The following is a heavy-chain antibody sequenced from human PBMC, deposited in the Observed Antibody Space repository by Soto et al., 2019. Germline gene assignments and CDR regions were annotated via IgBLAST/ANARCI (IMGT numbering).Heavy chain of an antibody. V-gene: IGHV3-23*01. D-gene: IGHD6-19*01. CDR2: ISGSGGNI. CDR1: GFPFRGYA. J-gene: IGHJ6*02. Sequence: DVQLLKSGGGLVRPGGSLRLSCVAFGFPFRGYAMSWVRQAQGKGLEWVSSISGSGGNIYYADSVKGRFTISRDNSKNRLHLQMNSLRAEDTAVYYCAKPASGWYPKLMNGMDVWGQGTTVTVSS. CDR3: AKPASGWYPKLMNGMDV.